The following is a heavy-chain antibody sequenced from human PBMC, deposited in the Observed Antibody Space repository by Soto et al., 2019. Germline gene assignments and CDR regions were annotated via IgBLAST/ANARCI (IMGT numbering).Heavy chain of an antibody. Sequence: GSGPTLVNPTQTLTLTCTFSGFSLDTSGMSVSWVRQAPGKALEWLALIDWHDIKYYTTSLRTRLTISKDTSKNQVVLTMTKMDPVDTATYYCARVPHFYGSGRLELAYWGQGTLVTVAS. CDR2: IDWHDIK. V-gene: IGHV2-70*20. J-gene: IGHJ4*02. CDR1: GFSLDTSGMS. CDR3: ARVPHFYGSGRLELAY. D-gene: IGHD3-10*01.